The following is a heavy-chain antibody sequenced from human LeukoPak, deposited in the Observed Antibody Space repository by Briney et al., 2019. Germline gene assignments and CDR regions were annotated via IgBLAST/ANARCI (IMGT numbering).Heavy chain of an antibody. J-gene: IGHJ4*02. D-gene: IGHD3-10*01. CDR2: ISSSGSTI. CDR3: ARVGRQMVRGVIITFYFDY. V-gene: IGHV3-48*03. CDR1: GFTFSSYE. Sequence: GGSLRLSCAASGFTFSSYEMNWVRQAPGKGLEWASYISSSGSTIYYADSVKGRFTISRDNAKNSLYLQMNSLRAEDTAVYYCARVGRQMVRGVIITFYFDYWGQGTLVTVSS.